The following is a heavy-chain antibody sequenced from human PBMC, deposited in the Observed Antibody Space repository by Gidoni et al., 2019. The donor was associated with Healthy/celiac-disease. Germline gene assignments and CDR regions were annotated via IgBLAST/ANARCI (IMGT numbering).Heavy chain of an antibody. CDR2: IIPIFGTA. CDR3: ARGYCSSTSCYNNWFDP. J-gene: IGHJ5*02. V-gene: IGHV1-69*06. CDR1: GGTFSSYA. Sequence: QVQLVQSGAEVKKPGSSVKVSCKASGGTFSSYAISWVRQAPGQGLEWMGGIIPIFGTANYAQKFQGRVTITADKSTSTAYMELSSLRSEDTAVYYCARGYCSSTSCYNNWFDPWGQGTLVTVSS. D-gene: IGHD2-2*02.